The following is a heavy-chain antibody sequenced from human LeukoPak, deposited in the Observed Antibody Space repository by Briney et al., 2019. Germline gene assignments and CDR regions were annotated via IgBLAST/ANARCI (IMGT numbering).Heavy chain of an antibody. J-gene: IGHJ4*02. CDR1: GFTFSSYA. CDR2: INQDGSEK. Sequence: PGGSLRLSCAASGFTFSSYAMSWVRQAPGKGLEWVANINQDGSEKYFVDSVKGRFTISRDNSKNSLHLQMNTLRAEDTALYYCARERDGRFFDYWGQGTLVTVSS. CDR3: ARERDGRFFDY. D-gene: IGHD5-24*01. V-gene: IGHV3-7*01.